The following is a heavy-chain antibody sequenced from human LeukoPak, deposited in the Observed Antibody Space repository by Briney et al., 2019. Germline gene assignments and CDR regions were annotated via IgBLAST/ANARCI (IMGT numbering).Heavy chain of an antibody. Sequence: SETLSLTCAVYGGSFSGYYWSWIRQPPGKGLEWIGEINHSGSTNYNPSLKSRVTISVDTSKNQFSLKLSSVTAADTAVYYCARGGGITMVRGVYPGWFDPWGQGTLVTVSS. D-gene: IGHD3-10*01. CDR3: ARGGGITMVRGVYPGWFDP. CDR1: GGSFSGYY. V-gene: IGHV4-34*01. CDR2: INHSGST. J-gene: IGHJ5*02.